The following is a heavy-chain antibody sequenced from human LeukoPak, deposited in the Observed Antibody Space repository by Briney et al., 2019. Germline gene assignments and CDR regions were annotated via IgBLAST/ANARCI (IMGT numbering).Heavy chain of an antibody. CDR2: IYYSGST. CDR1: GGSISSGSYY. D-gene: IGHD6-6*01. Sequence: SETLSLTCTVSGGSISSGSYYWGWIRQPPGKGLEWIGSIYYSGSTYYNPSLKSRVTISVDTSKNQFSLKLSSVTAADTAVYYCARGRAARSGWFDPWGQGTLVTVSS. J-gene: IGHJ5*02. V-gene: IGHV4-39*07. CDR3: ARGRAARSGWFDP.